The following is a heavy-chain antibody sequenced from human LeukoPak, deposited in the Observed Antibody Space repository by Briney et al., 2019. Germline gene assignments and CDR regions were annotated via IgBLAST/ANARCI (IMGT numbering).Heavy chain of an antibody. CDR1: GFTFSSYG. V-gene: IGHV3-30*18. J-gene: IGHJ6*02. Sequence: PGGSLRLSCAASGFTFSSYGMHWVRQAPGKGLEWVAVISYDGSNKYYADSVKGRFTISRDNSKNTLYLQMNSLRAEDTAVYYCAKEFGGNSASYYYYGMDVWGQGTTVPVSS. D-gene: IGHD4-23*01. CDR2: ISYDGSNK. CDR3: AKEFGGNSASYYYYGMDV.